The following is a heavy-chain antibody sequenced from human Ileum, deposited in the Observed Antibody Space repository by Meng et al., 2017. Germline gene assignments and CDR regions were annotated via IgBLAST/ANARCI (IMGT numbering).Heavy chain of an antibody. CDR2: IKITTDAGTP. CDR3: TTGKDY. J-gene: IGHJ4*02. CDR1: GFTFSSTW. V-gene: IGHV3-15*01. Sequence: EVPVLESGGGFVTPGAPLRLSCAASGFTFSSTWMTWVRQAPGKGLEWVGRIKITTDAGTPDYAAPVKGRFTISINDSKNTLYLQMNSLKTEDTAVYYCTTGKDYWGQGTLVTVSS.